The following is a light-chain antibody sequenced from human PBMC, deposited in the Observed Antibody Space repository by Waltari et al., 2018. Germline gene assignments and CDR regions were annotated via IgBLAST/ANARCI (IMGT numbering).Light chain of an antibody. J-gene: IGKJ2*01. CDR3: QQYYSTPYT. V-gene: IGKV4-1*01. CDR2: WAS. CDR1: QSLLYSYSNKNY. Sequence: DTVMTQSPDSLAVSLGERATINCKSSQSLLYSYSNKNYLAWYQQKPGQPPKLLIYWASTRESGVPARFSGSGSGTDFTLTISSLQAEDVAVYYCQQYYSTPYTFGQGTKLEIK.